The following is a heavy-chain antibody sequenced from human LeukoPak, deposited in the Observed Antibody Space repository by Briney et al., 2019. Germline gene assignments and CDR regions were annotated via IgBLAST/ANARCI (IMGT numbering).Heavy chain of an antibody. CDR3: TTDLGLTMIRWVIVY. J-gene: IGHJ4*02. CDR2: IKSRGDGETT. D-gene: IGHD3-10*01. Sequence: NPGGSLRLSCAASGFTFTNAWMTWVRQAPGKGLEWVGRIKSRGDGETTDYAAPVKGRFSMSRDDSKATMYLQMYSLEAEDTAVYYCTTDLGLTMIRWVIVYWGQGALVTVSS. V-gene: IGHV3-15*01. CDR1: GFTFTNAW.